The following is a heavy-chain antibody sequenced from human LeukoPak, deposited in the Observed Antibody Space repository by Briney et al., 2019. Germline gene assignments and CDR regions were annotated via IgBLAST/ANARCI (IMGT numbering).Heavy chain of an antibody. J-gene: IGHJ4*02. CDR3: AKAVAPFYFDY. CDR2: ISGSGGST. V-gene: IGHV3-23*01. D-gene: IGHD5-12*01. Sequence: GGSLSLSCAASGFTLSSYAMSWVRQAPGKGLEWVSAISGSGGSTYYADSVKGRFTISRDNSKNSLYLQTNSLRAEDTAVYYCAKAVAPFYFDYWGQGTLVTVSS. CDR1: GFTLSSYA.